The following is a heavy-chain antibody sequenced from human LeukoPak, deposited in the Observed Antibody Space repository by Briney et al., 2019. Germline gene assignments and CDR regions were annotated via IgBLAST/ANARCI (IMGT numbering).Heavy chain of an antibody. CDR2: FHTSEGT. J-gene: IGHJ5*02. CDR1: GASVNTGTYF. Sequence: SQTLSLTCAVSGASVNTGTYFWTWVRQPAGKALEWIGRFHTSEGTHYNPSLESRVTISVDTSKNHFSLEMTSVTAADTAVYYCASTVFGVAYNWLDPWGQGTLVTVSS. D-gene: IGHD3-3*01. V-gene: IGHV4-61*02. CDR3: ASTVFGVAYNWLDP.